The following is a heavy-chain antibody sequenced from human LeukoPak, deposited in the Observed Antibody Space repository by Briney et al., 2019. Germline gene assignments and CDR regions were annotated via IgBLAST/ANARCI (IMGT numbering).Heavy chain of an antibody. D-gene: IGHD3-10*01. V-gene: IGHV1-2*02. CDR2: INPNSGGT. CDR3: ARDLAPDYGSGSLNWFDP. Sequence: ASVEVSCKASGYTFTGYYMHWVRQAPGQGLEWMGWINPNSGGTNYAQKFQGRVTMTRDTSISTAYMELSRLRSDDTAVYYCARDLAPDYGSGSLNWFDPWGQGTLVTVSS. J-gene: IGHJ5*02. CDR1: GYTFTGYY.